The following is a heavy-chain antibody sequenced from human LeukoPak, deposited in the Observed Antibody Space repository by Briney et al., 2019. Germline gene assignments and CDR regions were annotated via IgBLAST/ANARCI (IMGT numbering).Heavy chain of an antibody. Sequence: GESLKIYCKSSGYSFTSYWIGWVRKMPGKGLEWMGIIYPGDSDTRYSPSFQGQVTISADKSISTAYLQWSSLKASDTAMYYCARHLLPPYASSGNPLLYWGDGTLVTVSS. D-gene: IGHD3-22*01. CDR3: ARHLLPPYASSGNPLLY. CDR2: IYPGDSDT. J-gene: IGHJ4*01. CDR1: GYSFTSYW. V-gene: IGHV5-51*01.